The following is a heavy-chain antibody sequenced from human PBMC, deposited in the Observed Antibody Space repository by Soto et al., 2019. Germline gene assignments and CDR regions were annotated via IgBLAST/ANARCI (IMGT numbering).Heavy chain of an antibody. V-gene: IGHV4-61*08. CDR3: ARASDPYYYDSSGYYFDY. CDR1: GGSISSGDYY. Sequence: SETLSLTCAVSGGSISSGDYYWSWIRQSPGKGLEWIGDISDSGSTGYNTSLKSRVTISVDRSKNQFSLKLSSVTAADTAVYYCARASDPYYYDSSGYYFDYWGQGTLVTVSS. CDR2: ISDSGST. J-gene: IGHJ4*02. D-gene: IGHD3-22*01.